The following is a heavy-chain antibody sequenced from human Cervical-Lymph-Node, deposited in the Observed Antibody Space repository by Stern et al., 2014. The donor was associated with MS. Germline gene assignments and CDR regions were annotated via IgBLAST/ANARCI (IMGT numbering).Heavy chain of an antibody. CDR3: AREDYDSTGYCDY. Sequence: VQLVESGGGVVQPGRSLRLSCAASGFTFNMYGMHWVRQAPGKGLEWVAVIWYDGSNDYYADFVKGRFTISRDNSKNTLYLQMNSLRAEDTAVYYCAREDYDSTGYCDYWGQGTLVSVSS. D-gene: IGHD3-22*01. CDR2: IWYDGSND. V-gene: IGHV3-33*01. CDR1: GFTFNMYG. J-gene: IGHJ4*02.